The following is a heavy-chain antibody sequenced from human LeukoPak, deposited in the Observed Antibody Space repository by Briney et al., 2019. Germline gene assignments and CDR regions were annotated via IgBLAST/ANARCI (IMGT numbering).Heavy chain of an antibody. J-gene: IGHJ6*03. Sequence: GGSLRLSCAASGFTFSNYGMHWVRQAPGKGLEWVSAISGSGGSTYYADSVKGRFTISRDNSKNTLYLQMNSLRAEDTAVYYCAKPLDCSSTSCYGYYYYYMDVWGKGTTVTVSS. CDR3: AKPLDCSSTSCYGYYYYYMDV. D-gene: IGHD2-2*01. CDR1: GFTFSNYG. CDR2: ISGSGGST. V-gene: IGHV3-23*01.